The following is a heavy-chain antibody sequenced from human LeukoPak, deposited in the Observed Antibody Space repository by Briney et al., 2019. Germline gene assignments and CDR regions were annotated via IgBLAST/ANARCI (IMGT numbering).Heavy chain of an antibody. J-gene: IGHJ4*02. Sequence: GGSLRLSCAASGFTFSSYAMSWVRQAPGKGLEWVSGLSGSGGSTYYADTVKGRFTISRDNSKNTLYLQMNSLRAEDTAVYYCAKDMLGYSSSRGAYYFDYWGQGTLVTVSS. CDR2: LSGSGGST. D-gene: IGHD6-13*01. V-gene: IGHV3-23*01. CDR1: GFTFSSYA. CDR3: AKDMLGYSSSRGAYYFDY.